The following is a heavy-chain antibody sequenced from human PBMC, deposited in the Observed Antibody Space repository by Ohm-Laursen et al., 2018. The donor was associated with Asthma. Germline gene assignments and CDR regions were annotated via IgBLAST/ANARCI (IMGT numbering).Heavy chain of an antibody. V-gene: IGHV1-69*13. J-gene: IGHJ4*02. CDR2: IIPIFGTA. CDR3: ARDEWGIAAL. D-gene: IGHD6-13*01. Sequence: GASVKVSCKASGGTFSSYAISWVRQAPGQGLEWMGGIIPIFGTANYAQKFQGRVTITADESTSTAYMELSSLRSEDTAVYYCARDEWGIAALWGQGTLVTVSS. CDR1: GGTFSSYA.